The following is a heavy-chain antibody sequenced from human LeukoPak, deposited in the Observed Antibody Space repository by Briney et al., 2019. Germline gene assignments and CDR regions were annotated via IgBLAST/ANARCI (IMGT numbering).Heavy chain of an antibody. CDR3: ARHPGIAAAVYNWFDP. CDR1: GYSISSGYY. D-gene: IGHD6-13*01. J-gene: IGHJ5*02. Sequence: PETLSLTCVVSGYSISSGYYWGWIRQPPGKGLEWIGSIYHSGSTYYNPSLKSRVTISVDTSKNQFSLKLSSVTAADTAVYYCARHPGIAAAVYNWFDPWGQGTLVTVPS. CDR2: IYHSGST. V-gene: IGHV4-38-2*01.